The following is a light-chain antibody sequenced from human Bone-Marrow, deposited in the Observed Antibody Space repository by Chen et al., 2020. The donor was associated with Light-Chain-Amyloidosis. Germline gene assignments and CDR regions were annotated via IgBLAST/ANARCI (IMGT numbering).Light chain of an antibody. Sequence: SYVRPQPYSVSGAPGQTATIACGGNNIGSTSVHWYQQTPGQAPLLVVYDDSDRPSGIPERLSGSNSGNTATLTISRVEAGDEADYYCQVWDRSSDRPVFGGGTKLTVL. J-gene: IGLJ3*02. CDR3: QVWDRSSDRPV. CDR2: DDS. V-gene: IGLV3-21*02. CDR1: NIGSTS.